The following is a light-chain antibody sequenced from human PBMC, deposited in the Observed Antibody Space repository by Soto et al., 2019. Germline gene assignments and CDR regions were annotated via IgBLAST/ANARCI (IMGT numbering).Light chain of an antibody. V-gene: IGKV3-15*01. J-gene: IGKJ4*01. CDR2: GAS. Sequence: DIVMTQSPATLSVSPGERASLSCRASQTISNNFAWYQQKPGQAPRLLIYGASTRATGIPARFCGSGFGTDFTLTISSLQSEDFAVYYCQQYNSWPLTFGGGTKVETK. CDR3: QQYNSWPLT. CDR1: QTISNN.